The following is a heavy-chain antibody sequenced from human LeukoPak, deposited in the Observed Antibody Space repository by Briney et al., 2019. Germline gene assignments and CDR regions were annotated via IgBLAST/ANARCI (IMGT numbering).Heavy chain of an antibody. CDR2: ISWNSGSI. CDR1: GFTFDDYA. D-gene: IGHD6-19*01. CDR3: AKDRVSGPPYNWFDP. Sequence: PGRSLRLSCAASGFTFDDYAMHWVRQAPGKGLEWVSGISWNSGSIGYADSVKGRFTISRDNAKNSLYLQMNSLRAKDTALYYCAKDRVSGPPYNWFDPWGQGTLVTVSS. V-gene: IGHV3-9*01. J-gene: IGHJ5*02.